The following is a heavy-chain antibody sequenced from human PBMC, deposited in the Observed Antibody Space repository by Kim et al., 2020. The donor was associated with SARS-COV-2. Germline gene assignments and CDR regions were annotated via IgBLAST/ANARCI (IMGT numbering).Heavy chain of an antibody. CDR2: ISWNSGKT. CDR1: GFIFDNFA. CDR3: VKDVTWYCNSKPCRFAS. V-gene: IGHV3-9*01. D-gene: IGHD4-4*01. J-gene: IGHJ4*02. Sequence: GGSLRLSCAASGFIFDNFAMHWVRQVPGKGLEWVSGISWNSGKTGYADAVMGRFTTSRDNVKTSIFLEMKILRTEDTALYFCVKDVTWYCNSKPCRFASWGQASLLTVSS.